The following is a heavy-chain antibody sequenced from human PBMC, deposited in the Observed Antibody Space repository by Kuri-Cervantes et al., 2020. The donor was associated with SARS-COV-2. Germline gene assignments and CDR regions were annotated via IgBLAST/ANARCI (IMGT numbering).Heavy chain of an antibody. J-gene: IGHJ4*02. CDR2: IGRDGHT. Sequence: GESLKISCAASGFTFSSYAMSWVRQAPGRGLEWVSSIGRDGHTFYADSVRGRFTISRDDSKNTLFLQVSSLRIEDTAIYYCALNYYFNYWGQGTLVTVSS. D-gene: IGHD1-1*01. CDR3: ALNYYFNY. V-gene: IGHV3-23*01. CDR1: GFTFSSYA.